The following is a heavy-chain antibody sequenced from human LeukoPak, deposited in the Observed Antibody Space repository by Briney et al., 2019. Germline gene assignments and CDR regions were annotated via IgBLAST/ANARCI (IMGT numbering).Heavy chain of an antibody. D-gene: IGHD6-13*01. J-gene: IGHJ3*02. Sequence: GGSLRLSCAASGFTFRSYSMNWVRQAPGKGLEWVSSISSSSSYIYYADSVKGRFTISRDNANNSLYQQMNNLRADDTAVYYCARGEQQLTHDAFDIRGQGTMVTVSS. CDR2: ISSSSSYI. CDR3: ARGEQQLTHDAFDI. CDR1: GFTFRSYS. V-gene: IGHV3-21*01.